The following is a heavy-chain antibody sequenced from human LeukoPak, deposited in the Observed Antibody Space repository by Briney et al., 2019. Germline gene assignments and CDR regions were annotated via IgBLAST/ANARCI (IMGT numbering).Heavy chain of an antibody. CDR2: ISSSGSTI. CDR1: GFTFSSYE. J-gene: IGHJ4*02. Sequence: GGSLRLSCAASGFTFSSYEMNWVRQSPGKGLEWVSYISSSGSTIYFADSVKGRFTISGDNAKNSLYLQMNSLRAEDTAVYYCARSAVTAVWGQGTLVTVSS. CDR3: ARSAVTAV. V-gene: IGHV3-48*03. D-gene: IGHD4-17*01.